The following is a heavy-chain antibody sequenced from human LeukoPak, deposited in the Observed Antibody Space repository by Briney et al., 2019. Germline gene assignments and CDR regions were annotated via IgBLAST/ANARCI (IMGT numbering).Heavy chain of an antibody. CDR2: IWYDGSNK. J-gene: IGHJ4*02. D-gene: IGHD1-1*01. CDR1: GFTFSSYG. V-gene: IGHV3-33*01. CDR3: ATYTGTYSGYFDY. Sequence: GGSLRLSCAASGFTFSSYGMHWVRQAPGKGLEWVAVIWYDGSNKYYADSVKGRITISRDNSKNTLYLQMNSLRAEDTAVYYCATYTGTYSGYFDYWGQGTLVTVSS.